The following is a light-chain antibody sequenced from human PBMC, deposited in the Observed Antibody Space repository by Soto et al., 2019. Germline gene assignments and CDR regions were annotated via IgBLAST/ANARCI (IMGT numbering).Light chain of an antibody. Sequence: QTVLTQPPSLFGAPGQRVTISCTGSSSNIGAGYGVHWYQLLPGTAPKLLIYGNSNRPSGVPDRFSGSKSGTSASLAITGLQAEDEADYYCQSYDSSLSGSRVFGGGTKLTVL. CDR1: SSNIGAGYG. CDR2: GNS. J-gene: IGLJ2*01. V-gene: IGLV1-40*01. CDR3: QSYDSSLSGSRV.